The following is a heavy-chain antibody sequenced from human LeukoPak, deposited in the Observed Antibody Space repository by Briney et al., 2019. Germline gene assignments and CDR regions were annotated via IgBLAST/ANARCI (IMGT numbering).Heavy chain of an antibody. D-gene: IGHD6-13*01. CDR2: IYHSGST. V-gene: IGHV4-30-2*05. CDR3: ARGGWPIAAAGQGY. CDR1: GGSISSGGYS. J-gene: IGHJ4*02. Sequence: ASQTLSLTCAVSGGSISSGGYSWSWIRQPPGKGLEWIGYIYHSGSTYYNPSLKSRVTISVDTSKNQFSLKLSSVTAADTAVYYCARGGWPIAAAGQGYWGQGTLVTVSS.